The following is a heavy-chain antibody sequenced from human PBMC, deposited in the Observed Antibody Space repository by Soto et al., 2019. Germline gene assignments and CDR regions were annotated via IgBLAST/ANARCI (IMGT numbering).Heavy chain of an antibody. D-gene: IGHD6-13*01. CDR3: ARDRGQPLFDY. V-gene: IGHV1-18*01. J-gene: IGHJ4*02. CDR1: GYTFTSYG. Sequence: QVQLVQSGAEVKKPGASVKVSCKASGYTFTSYGISWVRQAPGQGLEWMGWISAYNGNKKYAQKLQGRVSMTTDTSTSTGYMELRSLRSDDTAVYYCARDRGQPLFDYWGQGTLVTVSS. CDR2: ISAYNGNK.